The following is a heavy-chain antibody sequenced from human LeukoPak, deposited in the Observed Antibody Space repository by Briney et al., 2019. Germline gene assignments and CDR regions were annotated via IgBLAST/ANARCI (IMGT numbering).Heavy chain of an antibody. D-gene: IGHD6-6*01. CDR1: GYTFTGYY. V-gene: IGHV1-2*02. CDR3: VRSSEASNSFDP. J-gene: IGHJ5*02. Sequence: ASVKASFKASGYTFTGYYMHWVRQAPGQGLEWMGWINPNSGGTNYAQKFQGRVTMTRDTSISTAYMELSRLRSDDTAVYYCVRSSEASNSFDPWGQGTLVTVSS. CDR2: INPNSGGT.